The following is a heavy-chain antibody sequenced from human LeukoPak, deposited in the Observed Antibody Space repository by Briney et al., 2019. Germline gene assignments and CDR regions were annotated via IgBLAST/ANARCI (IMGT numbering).Heavy chain of an antibody. CDR1: GGSISSNSYY. J-gene: IGHJ4*02. CDR3: ATSGSYRFDY. Sequence: SETLSLTCTVSGGSISSNSYYWGWIRQPPGKGLEWIGSFYYSGTTHYHPSLKSRVTISADASKNQFSLKLSSVTAADTAIYYCATSGSYRFDYWGQGTLVTVSS. CDR2: FYYSGTT. V-gene: IGHV4-39*01. D-gene: IGHD1-26*01.